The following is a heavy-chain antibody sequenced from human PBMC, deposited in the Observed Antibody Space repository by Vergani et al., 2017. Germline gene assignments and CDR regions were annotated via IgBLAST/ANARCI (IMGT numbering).Heavy chain of an antibody. J-gene: IGHJ4*02. V-gene: IGHV3-23*04. D-gene: IGHD2-15*01. CDR1: GFTFSSYA. CDR2: ISESGDST. CDR3: AKDGNGYCSGGSCYSGGHYFDY. Sequence: EVQLVESGGGLVQPGGSLRLSCAASGFTFSSYAMSWVRQAPGKGLEWVSGISESGDSTFYADSVKGRFTISRDNSKNTLYLQMNSLRAEDTAVYYCAKDGNGYCSGGSCYSGGHYFDYWGQGTLVTVSS.